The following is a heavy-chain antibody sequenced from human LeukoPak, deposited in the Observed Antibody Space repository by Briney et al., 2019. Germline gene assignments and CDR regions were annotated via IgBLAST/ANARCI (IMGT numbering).Heavy chain of an antibody. D-gene: IGHD6-19*01. V-gene: IGHV3-48*04. CDR3: VARGGWARFDY. J-gene: IGHJ4*02. CDR1: GFTFSSYS. CDR2: ITDDSKTM. Sequence: GSLRLSCAASGFTFSSYSMNWIRQAPGKGLEWTSYITDDSKTMYYADSVKGRFTISRDNAKNALYLQMNSLRGEDTAVYYCVARGGWARFDYWGQGTLVTVSS.